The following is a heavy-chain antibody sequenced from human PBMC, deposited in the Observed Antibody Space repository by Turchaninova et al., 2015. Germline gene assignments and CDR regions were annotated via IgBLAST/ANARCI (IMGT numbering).Heavy chain of an antibody. Sequence: QVQLQESGPGLVKPSETLSLSCAVSGYPISSGYYWGWIRQSPGTRLEWIGCMYHSGSNYYNPSITGGVTIAVDAHLNQFSLRLSSVTAADTAVYYCARLSGDLDGTDYWGQGTLVTVSS. D-gene: IGHD2-21*01. CDR3: ARLSGDLDGTDY. CDR2: MYHSGSN. V-gene: IGHV4-38-2*01. J-gene: IGHJ4*02. CDR1: GYPISSGYY.